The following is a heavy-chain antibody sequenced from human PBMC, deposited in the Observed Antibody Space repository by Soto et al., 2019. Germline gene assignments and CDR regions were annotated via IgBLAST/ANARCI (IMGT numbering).Heavy chain of an antibody. J-gene: IGHJ6*02. Sequence: HPGGSLRLSCAASGFTFSSYAMHWVRQAPGKGLEWVAVISYDGSNKYYADSVKGRFTISRDNSKNTLYLQMNSLRAEDTAVYYCARNGRGVAARLGIAAAGTDYYYGMDVWGQGTTVTVSS. CDR3: ARNGRGVAARLGIAAAGTDYYYGMDV. CDR2: ISYDGSNK. CDR1: GFTFSSYA. D-gene: IGHD6-13*01. V-gene: IGHV3-30-3*01.